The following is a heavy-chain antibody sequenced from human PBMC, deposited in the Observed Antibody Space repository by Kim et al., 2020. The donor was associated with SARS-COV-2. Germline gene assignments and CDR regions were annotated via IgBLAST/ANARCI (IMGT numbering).Heavy chain of an antibody. J-gene: IGHJ5*02. Sequence: SVKVSCKASGGTFSSYAISWVRQAPGQGLEWMGGIIPIFGTANYAQKFQGRVTITADESTSTAYMELSSLRSEDTAVYYCARDKLPATAIPHNWFDPWGQGTLVTVSS. D-gene: IGHD2-2*02. V-gene: IGHV1-69*13. CDR1: GGTFSSYA. CDR3: ARDKLPATAIPHNWFDP. CDR2: IIPIFGTA.